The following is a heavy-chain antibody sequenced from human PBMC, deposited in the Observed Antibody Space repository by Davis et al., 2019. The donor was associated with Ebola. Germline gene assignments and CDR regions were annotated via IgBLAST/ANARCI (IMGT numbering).Heavy chain of an antibody. J-gene: IGHJ6*02. CDR1: GFTFSSYS. D-gene: IGHD3-10*01. CDR2: ISSSGSSI. V-gene: IGHV3-48*02. CDR3: AAYGWYYYYGMDV. Sequence: GESLKISCAVSGFTFSSYSMNWVRQAPGKGLEWVSYISSSGSSIYYADSVKGRFTISRDNAKNSLYLQMNSLRDEDTAVYYCAAYGWYYYYGMDVWGQGTTVTVSS.